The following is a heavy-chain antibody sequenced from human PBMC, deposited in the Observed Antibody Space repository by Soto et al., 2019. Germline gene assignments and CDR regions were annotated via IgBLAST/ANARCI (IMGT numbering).Heavy chain of an antibody. Sequence: AASVKXSCKASAYTFTSYAIHWVRQAPGQRLEWMGWINAGNGNTKYSQKFQGRATITGDASTSTAYMELSSLRSEDTAVYYCARPIQYYFDTSAQSAWFDPWGQGTLVTVSS. V-gene: IGHV1-3*01. CDR3: ARPIQYYFDTSAQSAWFDP. J-gene: IGHJ5*02. CDR1: AYTFTSYA. CDR2: INAGNGNT. D-gene: IGHD3-22*01.